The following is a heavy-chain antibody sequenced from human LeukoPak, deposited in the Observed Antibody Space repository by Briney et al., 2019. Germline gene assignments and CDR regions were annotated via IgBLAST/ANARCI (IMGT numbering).Heavy chain of an antibody. CDR1: GGSISSYY. CDR2: IYYSGST. D-gene: IGHD3-22*01. Sequence: SQTLSLTCTVSGGSISSYYWSWIRQPPGKGLEWIGYIYYSGSTNYNPSLKSRVTISVDTSKNQFSLKLSSVTAADAAVYYCARAAYYYDSSGYHHDAFDIWGQGTMVTVSS. V-gene: IGHV4-59*01. CDR3: ARAAYYYDSSGYHHDAFDI. J-gene: IGHJ3*02.